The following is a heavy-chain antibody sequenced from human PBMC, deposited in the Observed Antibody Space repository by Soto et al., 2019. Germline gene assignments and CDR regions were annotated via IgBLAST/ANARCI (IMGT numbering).Heavy chain of an antibody. CDR3: ARDRHSENDY. V-gene: IGHV3-30-3*01. J-gene: IGHJ4*02. CDR2: ISYDGSNK. CDR1: GFTVSSYA. D-gene: IGHD2-15*01. Sequence: PGGSLRLTCADSGFTVSSYAMHWVRQAPGKGLEWVAVISYDGSNKYYADSVKGRFTISRDNSKNTLYLQMNSLRAEDTAVYYCARDRHSENDYWGQGTLVTVSS.